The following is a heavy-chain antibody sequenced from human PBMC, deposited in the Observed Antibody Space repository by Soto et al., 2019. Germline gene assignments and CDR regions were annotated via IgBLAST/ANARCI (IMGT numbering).Heavy chain of an antibody. CDR2: VIPIFGTA. J-gene: IGHJ6*02. D-gene: IGHD2-15*01. CDR3: ARSQGGSSSLDVYYYYYYGMDV. V-gene: IGHV1-69*01. Sequence: QVQLVQSGAEVKKPGSSVKVSCKAPGGTFSSYAISWVQQAPGQGLEWMGGVIPIFGTAKYAQKFQGRVTSTADESTSTGYMELRSLRSEDTAVYYCARSQGGSSSLDVYYYYYYGMDVWGQGTTVTVSS. CDR1: GGTFSSYA.